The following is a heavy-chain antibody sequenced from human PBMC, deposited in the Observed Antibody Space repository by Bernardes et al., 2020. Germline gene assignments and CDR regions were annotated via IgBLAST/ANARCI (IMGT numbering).Heavy chain of an antibody. D-gene: IGHD1-26*01. Sequence: SEPLYLTCAVSGYSISSVYYWGCIRQPPGKGLEWLGSIYHSGSTYYNPSLKSRVTISVDTSKNQFSLKLSSVTAADTAVYYCARDASSHSGSYGGYYYYGMDVWGQGTTVTVSS. V-gene: IGHV4-38-2*02. CDR1: GYSISSVYY. CDR3: ARDASSHSGSYGGYYYYGMDV. J-gene: IGHJ6*02. CDR2: IYHSGST.